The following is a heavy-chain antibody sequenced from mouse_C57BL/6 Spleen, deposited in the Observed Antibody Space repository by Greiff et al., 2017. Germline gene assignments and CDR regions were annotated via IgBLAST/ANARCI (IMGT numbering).Heavy chain of an antibody. D-gene: IGHD1-1*01. V-gene: IGHV6-3*01. CDR3: TAPHYYCSSLFAY. J-gene: IGHJ3*01. CDR1: GFTFSNYW. Sequence: EVKVEESGGGLVQPGGSMKLSCVASGFTFSNYWMNWVRQSPEKGLEWVAQIRLKSDNYATHYAESVKGRFTISRDDSKSSVYLQMNNLRAEDTGIYYCTAPHYYCSSLFAYWGQGTLVTVSA. CDR2: IRLKSDNYAT.